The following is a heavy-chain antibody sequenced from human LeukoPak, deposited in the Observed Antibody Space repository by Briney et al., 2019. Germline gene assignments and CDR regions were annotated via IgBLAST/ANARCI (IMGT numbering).Heavy chain of an antibody. CDR1: GFTFSNYA. CDR2: IRGDGGGT. Sequence: GGSLRLSCSASGFTFSNYAMTWVRQAPGKGLEWVSSIRGDGGGTSYADSVKGRFTISRDNSRNTLYLQMNSLRVEDTAVYYCTKDPNGDYIGAFDFWGQGTMVSVSS. J-gene: IGHJ3*01. V-gene: IGHV3-23*01. D-gene: IGHD4-17*01. CDR3: TKDPNGDYIGAFDF.